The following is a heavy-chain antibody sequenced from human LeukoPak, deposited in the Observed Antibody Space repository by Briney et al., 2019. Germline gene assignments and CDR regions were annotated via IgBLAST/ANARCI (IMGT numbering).Heavy chain of an antibody. V-gene: IGHV4-34*01. Sequence: PSETLSLTCAVYGVSFSGYYWSWIRQPPGKGLEWIGEINHSGSTNYNPSLKSRVTISVDTSKNQFSLKLSSVTAADTAVYYCARGSMGVVAAPTRNFDYWGQGTLVTVSS. CDR1: GVSFSGYY. CDR2: INHSGST. J-gene: IGHJ4*02. D-gene: IGHD2-15*01. CDR3: ARGSMGVVAAPTRNFDY.